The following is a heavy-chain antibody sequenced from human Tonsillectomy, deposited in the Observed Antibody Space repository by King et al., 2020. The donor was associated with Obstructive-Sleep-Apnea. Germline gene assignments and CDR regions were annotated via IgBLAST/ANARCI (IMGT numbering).Heavy chain of an antibody. D-gene: IGHD3-10*01. V-gene: IGHV3-23*01. CDR3: AKDFAGGIIDS. Sequence: GGLVQPGGSLILSCAASGFMFRTYAMNWFRQTPGKGLEWVSGISGGGGSTNYADSVKGRFTISRDNSNNTLYLQMNSLRAEDTAIYYCAKDFAGGIIDSWGQGTLVTVSS. J-gene: IGHJ4*02. CDR1: GFMFRTYA. CDR2: ISGGGGST.